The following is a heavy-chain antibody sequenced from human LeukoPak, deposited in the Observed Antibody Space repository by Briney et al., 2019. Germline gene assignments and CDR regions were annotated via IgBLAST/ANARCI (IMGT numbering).Heavy chain of an antibody. J-gene: IGHJ5*02. D-gene: IGHD4-23*01. Sequence: GASVKVSCKASGYTFTGYYMHWVRQAPGQGLEWMGRIIPILGIANYAQKFQGRVTITADKSTSTAYMELSSLRSEDTAVYYCARAAYGGQPLGWFDPWGQGTLVTVSS. CDR3: ARAAYGGQPLGWFDP. V-gene: IGHV1-69*04. CDR1: GYTFTGYY. CDR2: IIPILGIA.